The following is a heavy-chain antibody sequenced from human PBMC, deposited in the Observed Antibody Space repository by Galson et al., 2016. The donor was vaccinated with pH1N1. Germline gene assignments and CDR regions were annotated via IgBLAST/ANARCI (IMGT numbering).Heavy chain of an antibody. V-gene: IGHV3-30-3*01. D-gene: IGHD3-9*01. Sequence: CAASGFTFSNYAMHWVRQAPGKGLEWVALISYDGSNKYYADSVKGRFTISRDNSKNTLYLQLTSLRAEDTAVYYCATGILTGPDYWGQGTLVTVSS. CDR3: ATGILTGPDY. J-gene: IGHJ4*02. CDR1: GFTFSNYA. CDR2: ISYDGSNK.